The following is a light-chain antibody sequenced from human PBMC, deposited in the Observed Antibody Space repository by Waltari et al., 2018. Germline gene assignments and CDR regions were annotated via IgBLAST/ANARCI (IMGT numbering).Light chain of an antibody. CDR1: QSISSSY. V-gene: IGKV3-20*01. Sequence: TQSPSTLSASVGDRVTITCRASQSISSSYLAWYQQKSGQAPRLLIYGASSRATGIPDRFSGSGSGTDFTLTISRLEPEDFAVYYCQRYGGSPLITFGQGTRLEIK. CDR3: QRYGGSPLIT. J-gene: IGKJ5*01. CDR2: GAS.